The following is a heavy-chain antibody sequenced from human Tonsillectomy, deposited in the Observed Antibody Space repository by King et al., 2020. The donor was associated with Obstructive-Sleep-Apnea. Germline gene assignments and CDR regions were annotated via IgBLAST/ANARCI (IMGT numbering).Heavy chain of an antibody. J-gene: IGHJ4*02. CDR3: TKEEGASAYDF. V-gene: IGHV3-30-3*02. D-gene: IGHD1-26*01. CDR2: FSSDGRGR. Sequence: VQLVESGGGVVQPGGYLRLSCAASGFTFSRSTVHWVRQTPGEGLEWGALFSSDGRGRFYADSVRGRFTISRDNSKNTLYLEMNSLRLEETAVYYCTKEEGASAYDFWGRGTLVSVSS. CDR1: GFTFSRST.